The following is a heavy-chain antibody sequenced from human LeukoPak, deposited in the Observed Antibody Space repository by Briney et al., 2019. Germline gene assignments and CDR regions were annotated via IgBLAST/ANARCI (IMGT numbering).Heavy chain of an antibody. V-gene: IGHV4-59*01. CDR3: ARGWDGIAVAGSFDY. CDR2: IYYSGST. D-gene: IGHD6-19*01. Sequence: KPSETLSLTCNVSGGSTSGYYWSWIRQPPGKGLERIGDIYYSGSTNYNPSLKSRVTISVDTSKNQFSLKLSSVTAADTAVYFCARGWDGIAVAGSFDYWGQGTLVTVSS. CDR1: GGSTSGYY. J-gene: IGHJ4*02.